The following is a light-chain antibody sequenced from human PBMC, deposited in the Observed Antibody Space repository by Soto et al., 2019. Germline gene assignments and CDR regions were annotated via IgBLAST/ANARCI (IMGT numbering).Light chain of an antibody. V-gene: IGLV4-60*02. Sequence: QLVLTQSSSASASLGSSVKLTCTLSSGHITDIIECHKQQPEKDPRYLLKLEGSGNYNKGSGVHDRFSGSSSGADRYLTISNLHFEDDADYYCETWDSNSHGVFGGGTKLTVL. CDR1: SGHITDI. CDR2: LEGSGNY. J-gene: IGLJ3*02. CDR3: ETWDSNSHGV.